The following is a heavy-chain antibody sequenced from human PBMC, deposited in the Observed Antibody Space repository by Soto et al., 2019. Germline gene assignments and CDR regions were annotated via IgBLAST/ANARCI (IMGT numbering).Heavy chain of an antibody. V-gene: IGHV1-46*03. J-gene: IGHJ4*02. Sequence: QVQLVQSGAEVKKPGASVRVSCKASGYPFTRYHMHWLRQAPGQGLEWLGVINPSTTTTYAQRFQGRVTMTRDTSTSTVYMELSSLRSDDTAVYYCAREAEEYSGSDYWGPGSLVIVSS. CDR2: INPSTTT. CDR1: GYPFTRYH. D-gene: IGHD3-10*01. CDR3: AREAEEYSGSDY.